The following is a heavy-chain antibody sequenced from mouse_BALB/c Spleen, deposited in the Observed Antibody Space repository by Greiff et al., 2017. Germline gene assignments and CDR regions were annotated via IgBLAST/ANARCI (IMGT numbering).Heavy chain of an antibody. CDR1: GFTFSDYY. V-gene: IGHV5-4*02. CDR2: ISDGGSYT. CDR3: ARDQGTFYYFDY. Sequence: DVMLVESGGGLVKPGGSLKLSCAASGFTFSDYYMYWVRQTPEKRLEWVATISDGGSYTYYPDSVKGRFTISRDNAKNNLYLQMSSLKSEDTAMYYCARDQGTFYYFDYWGQGTTLTVSS. D-gene: IGHD3-2*02. J-gene: IGHJ2*01.